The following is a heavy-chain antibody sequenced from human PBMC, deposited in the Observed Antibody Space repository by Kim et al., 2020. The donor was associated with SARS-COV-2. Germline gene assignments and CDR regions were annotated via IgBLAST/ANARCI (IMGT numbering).Heavy chain of an antibody. J-gene: IGHJ4*02. D-gene: IGHD3-10*01. Sequence: SDTRYSPSFQGQVTISADKSISTAYLQWSSLKASDTAMYYCARRGGGLDYWGQGTLVTVSS. V-gene: IGHV5-51*01. CDR3: ARRGGGLDY. CDR2: SDT.